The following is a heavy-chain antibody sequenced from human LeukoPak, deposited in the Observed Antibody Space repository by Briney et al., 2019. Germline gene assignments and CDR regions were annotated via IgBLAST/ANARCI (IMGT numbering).Heavy chain of an antibody. CDR3: ARVRVGEDLDY. Sequence: ASVKVSCKASGYTFTGYYMHWVRQAPVQRLEWMGWINPNSGGTNYVQKFQGRVSMTRDASISAAYMELSRLTSDDTAVYYCARVRVGEDLDYWGQGTLVTVSS. D-gene: IGHD3-16*01. CDR2: INPNSGGT. CDR1: GYTFTGYY. J-gene: IGHJ4*02. V-gene: IGHV1-2*02.